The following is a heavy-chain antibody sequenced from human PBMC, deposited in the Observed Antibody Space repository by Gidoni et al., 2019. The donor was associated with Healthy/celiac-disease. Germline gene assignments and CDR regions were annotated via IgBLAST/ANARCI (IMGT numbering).Heavy chain of an antibody. D-gene: IGHD3-22*01. J-gene: IGHJ4*02. CDR3: ARHLFYYDSSGYHYFDY. CDR2: IYYSGST. Sequence: QLPLQESGPGLVKPSETLSLTCTVSGGSLSSSSYYWGWIRQPPGKGLEWIGSIYYSGSTYYNPSLKSRVTISVDTSKNQFSLKLSSVTAADTAVYYCARHLFYYDSSGYHYFDYWGQGTLVTVSS. V-gene: IGHV4-39*01. CDR1: GGSLSSSSYY.